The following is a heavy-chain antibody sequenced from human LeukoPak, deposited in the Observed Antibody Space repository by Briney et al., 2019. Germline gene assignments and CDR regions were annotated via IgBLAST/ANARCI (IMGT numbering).Heavy chain of an antibody. Sequence: ASVKVSCKASGYTFTSYYVHWVRQAPGEGLEWMGIINPSGGSTIYAQKFQGRVTMTWDMSTSTVYMELSSLRSEDTAVYYCARGLQENLAWLTAFSAFDVWGPGTMVTVSS. D-gene: IGHD5-24*01. V-gene: IGHV1-46*01. J-gene: IGHJ3*01. CDR3: ARGLQENLAWLTAFSAFDV. CDR2: INPSGGST. CDR1: GYTFTSYY.